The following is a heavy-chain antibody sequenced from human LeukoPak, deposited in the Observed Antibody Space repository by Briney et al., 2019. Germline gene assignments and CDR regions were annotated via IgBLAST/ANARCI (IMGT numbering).Heavy chain of an antibody. D-gene: IGHD2-2*01. Sequence: GGSLRLSCAASGFTFSSYGMHWVRQAPGKGLEWVAVISYDGSNKYYADSVKGRFTISRDNSKNTLYLQMNSLRAEDTAVYYCAKDQTRVYEAYQLLTFLYYYYGMDVWGQGTTVTVSS. CDR2: ISYDGSNK. J-gene: IGHJ6*02. CDR1: GFTFSSYG. V-gene: IGHV3-30*18. CDR3: AKDQTRVYEAYQLLTFLYYYYGMDV.